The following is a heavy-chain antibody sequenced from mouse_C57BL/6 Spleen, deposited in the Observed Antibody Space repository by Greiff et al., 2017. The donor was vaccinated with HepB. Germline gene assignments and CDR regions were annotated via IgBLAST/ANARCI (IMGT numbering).Heavy chain of an antibody. CDR2: INYDGSST. CDR1: GFTFSDYY. CDR3: ARDLGLYYGSSLVDY. J-gene: IGHJ2*01. V-gene: IGHV5-16*01. Sequence: EVMLVESEGGLVQPGSSMKLSCTASGFTFSDYYMAWVRQVPEKGLEWVANINYDGSSTYYLDSLKSRFIISRDNAKNILYLQMSSLKSEDTATYYGARDLGLYYGSSLVDYWGQGTTLTVSS. D-gene: IGHD1-1*01.